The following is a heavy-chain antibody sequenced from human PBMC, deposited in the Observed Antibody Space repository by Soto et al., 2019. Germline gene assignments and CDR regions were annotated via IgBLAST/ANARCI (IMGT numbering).Heavy chain of an antibody. D-gene: IGHD3-3*01. J-gene: IGHJ5*02. CDR3: ARDYTIFGVVNNWFDP. CDR2: IWCDGSNK. Sequence: PGGSLRLSCAASGFTFSSYGMHWVRQAPGKGLEWGAVIWCDGSNKYYADSVKGRFTISRDNYKNTLYLQMNSLRAEDTAVYYCARDYTIFGVVNNWFDPWGEGT. V-gene: IGHV3-33*01. CDR1: GFTFSSYG.